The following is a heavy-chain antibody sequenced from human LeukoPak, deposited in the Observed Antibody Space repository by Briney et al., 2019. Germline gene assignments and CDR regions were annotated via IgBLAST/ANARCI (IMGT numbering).Heavy chain of an antibody. CDR2: TNANSGGT. V-gene: IGHV1-2*06. CDR1: GDTFSSYA. J-gene: IGHJ4*02. Sequence: ASVKVSCKASGDTFSSYAASWVRQALGQGLEWMGRTNANSGGTNYAQKFQGRVTMTRDTSISTAYMELSRLRFDDTAAYYSARGRDYYDSSGYYCVEYYFDYWGQGTLVTVSS. CDR3: ARGRDYYDSSGYYCVEYYFDY. D-gene: IGHD3-22*01.